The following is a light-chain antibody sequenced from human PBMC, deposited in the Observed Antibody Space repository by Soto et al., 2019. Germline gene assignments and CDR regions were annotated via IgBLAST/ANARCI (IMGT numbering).Light chain of an antibody. J-gene: IGKJ5*01. CDR3: QQYDNSIT. Sequence: EIVLTQSPGTLSLSPGESATLSCRASQSVSSNNLAWYHQKPGQPPRLLIYGASSRATGIPDRFSGSGSGTDFTLTITRLEPEDCALYYCQQYDNSITFGQGTRLEIE. CDR1: QSVSSNN. CDR2: GAS. V-gene: IGKV3-20*01.